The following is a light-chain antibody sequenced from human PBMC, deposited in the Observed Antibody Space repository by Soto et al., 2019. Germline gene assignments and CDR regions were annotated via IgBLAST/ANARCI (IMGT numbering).Light chain of an antibody. Sequence: QSVLTQPASVSGSPGQSITISCTGTSSDFGSYNLVSWYQQHPGKAPKLMIYEVSKRPSGVSNRFSGSKSGNTASRTISGLQAEDEADYYCCSYAGSTTYVVFGGGTKVTVL. CDR1: SSDFGSYNL. CDR3: CSYAGSTTYVV. CDR2: EVS. J-gene: IGLJ2*01. V-gene: IGLV2-23*02.